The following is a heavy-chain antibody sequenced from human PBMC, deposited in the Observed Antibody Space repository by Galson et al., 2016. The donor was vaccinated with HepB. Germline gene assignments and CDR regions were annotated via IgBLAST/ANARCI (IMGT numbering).Heavy chain of an antibody. J-gene: IGHJ4*02. Sequence: SLRLSCAASGFTFNNYDMHWFRQAPGKGLEWVGRSRNKANSYTTEYAASVKGRFTISRDDSESSLYLQMNSLKTEDTAVYYCARVRAESYFDYWGQGTLVTVSS. CDR1: GFTFNNYD. CDR3: ARVRAESYFDY. CDR2: SRNKANSYTT. D-gene: IGHD4/OR15-4a*01. V-gene: IGHV3-72*01.